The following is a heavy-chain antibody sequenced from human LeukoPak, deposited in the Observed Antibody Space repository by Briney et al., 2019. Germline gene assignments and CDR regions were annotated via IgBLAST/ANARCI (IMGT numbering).Heavy chain of an antibody. CDR1: GFTFSTYS. Sequence: GGSLRLSCAASGFTFSTYSMSWIRQAPGKGLEWVSAIRSGGENTYYADSVRGRFTISRDNSRGTLSLQMNSLRAEDTAVYFCAILSWHGRGSFYWGQGTLVTVSS. D-gene: IGHD2/OR15-2a*01. V-gene: IGHV3-23*01. CDR3: AILSWHGRGSFY. J-gene: IGHJ4*02. CDR2: IRSGGENT.